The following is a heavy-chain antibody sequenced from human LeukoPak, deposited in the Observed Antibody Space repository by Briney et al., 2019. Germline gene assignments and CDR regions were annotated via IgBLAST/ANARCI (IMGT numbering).Heavy chain of an antibody. J-gene: IGHJ1*01. CDR2: ISGSGAYT. CDR1: GFTFSGYA. Sequence: PGGSLRLSCAASGFTFSGYAMSWVRQASGKGLEWVSTISGSGAYTYYADSVKGRFTISRDNSKNTLYLQMNSLRAEDTAVYYCAKYFASGSYYKLPHWGQGTLVTVSS. CDR3: AKYFASGSYYKLPH. V-gene: IGHV3-23*01. D-gene: IGHD3-10*01.